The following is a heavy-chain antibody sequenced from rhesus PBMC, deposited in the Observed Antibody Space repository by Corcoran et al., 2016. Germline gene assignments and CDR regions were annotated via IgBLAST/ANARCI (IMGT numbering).Heavy chain of an antibody. D-gene: IGHD4-23*01. V-gene: IGHV3S26*01. CDR1: GFTFSSYV. Sequence: DVQLVESGGGLVKPGGSLRLSCVASGFTFSSYVMHWVRQAPGKGLEWVSVISESVGTIYYADSVKGRFTISRDNAKNSLFLQMNSLRAEDTAVYYCTQYSNYFDYWGQGVLVTVSS. CDR3: TQYSNYFDY. J-gene: IGHJ4*01. CDR2: ISESVGTI.